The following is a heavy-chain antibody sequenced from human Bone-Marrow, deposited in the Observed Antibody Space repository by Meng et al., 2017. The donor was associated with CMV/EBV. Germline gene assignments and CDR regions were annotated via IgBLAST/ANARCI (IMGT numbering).Heavy chain of an antibody. Sequence: GESLKISCAASGFTFSNYAMHWVRQAPGKGLEWVAVISYDGSNKYYADSVKGRFTIARDDSKNTLYLQMNSLRAEDTAVYYCATGDLVVMIAIPLDYWGKGTLVTVSS. CDR1: GFTFSNYA. J-gene: IGHJ4*02. CDR3: ATGDLVVMIAIPLDY. D-gene: IGHD2-21*01. CDR2: ISYDGSNK. V-gene: IGHV3-30-3*01.